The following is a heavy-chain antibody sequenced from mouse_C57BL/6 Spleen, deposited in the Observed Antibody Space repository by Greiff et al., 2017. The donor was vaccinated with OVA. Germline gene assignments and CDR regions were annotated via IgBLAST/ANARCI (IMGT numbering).Heavy chain of an antibody. CDR2: IYPGSGST. V-gene: IGHV1-55*01. CDR1: GYTFTSYW. D-gene: IGHD4-1*01. J-gene: IGHJ2*01. CDR3: ANNWDRGNYFDY. Sequence: VQLKQPGAELVKPGASVKMSCKASGYTFTSYWITWVKQRPGQGLEWIGDIYPGSGSTNYNEKFKSKATLTVDTSSSTAYMQLSSLTSEDSAVYYCANNWDRGNYFDYWGQGTTLTVSS.